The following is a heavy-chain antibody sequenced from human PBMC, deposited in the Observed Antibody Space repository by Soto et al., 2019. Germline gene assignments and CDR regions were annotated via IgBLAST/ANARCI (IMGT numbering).Heavy chain of an antibody. J-gene: IGHJ3*02. Sequence: GGSLRLSCAASGFTFSSYAMSWVRQAPGKGLEWVSAISGSGGSTYYADSVKGRFTISRDNSKNTLYLQMNSLRAEDTAVYYCAKDGWGGYDIPGAFDIWGQGTMVTVSS. CDR2: ISGSGGST. D-gene: IGHD3-16*01. CDR1: GFTFSSYA. V-gene: IGHV3-23*01. CDR3: AKDGWGGYDIPGAFDI.